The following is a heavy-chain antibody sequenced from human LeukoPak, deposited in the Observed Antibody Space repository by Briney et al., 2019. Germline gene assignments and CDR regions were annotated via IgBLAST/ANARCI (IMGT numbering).Heavy chain of an antibody. V-gene: IGHV4-39*01. Sequence: PSETLSLTCTVSGGSISSSSYYWGWIRQPQGKGLEWIGSMYYSGSTDYNPSLKSRVTISVDTSKNQFSLKLSSVTAADTAVYYCARGVDCRDFTFDIWGQGTVVTVSS. J-gene: IGHJ3*02. CDR1: GGSISSSSYY. CDR2: MYYSGST. D-gene: IGHD5-24*01. CDR3: ARGVDCRDFTFDI.